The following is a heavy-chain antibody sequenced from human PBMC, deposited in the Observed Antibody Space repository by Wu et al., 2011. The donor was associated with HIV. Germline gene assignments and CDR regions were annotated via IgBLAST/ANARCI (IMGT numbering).Heavy chain of an antibody. CDR3: TRIGYNSDYFDY. D-gene: IGHD6-19*01. CDR2: IRRKAYDGTT. Sequence: VQLVESGGGLVQPGRSLRLSCITSGFTFGDYAMNWVRQAPGKGLEWVGFIRRKAYDGTTEYAASVKGRFTISRDDSKTIAYLQMNSLKTEDTAVYYCTRIGYNSDYFDYWGQGTLVTVSS. CDR1: GFTFGDYA. V-gene: IGHV3-49*04. J-gene: IGHJ4*02.